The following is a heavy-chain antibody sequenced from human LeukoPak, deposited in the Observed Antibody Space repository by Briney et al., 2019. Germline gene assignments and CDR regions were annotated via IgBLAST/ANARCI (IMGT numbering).Heavy chain of an antibody. D-gene: IGHD5-18*01. V-gene: IGHV4-39*07. J-gene: IGHJ6*03. Sequence: SETLSLTCTVSGGSITSSSYYWGWIRQPPGKGLEWIGSIYHSGSTYYNPSLKSRVTISVDTSKNQFSLKLSSVTAADTAVYYCARDTAMVNYYYYYMDVWGKGTTVTISS. CDR1: GGSITSSSYY. CDR2: IYHSGST. CDR3: ARDTAMVNYYYYYMDV.